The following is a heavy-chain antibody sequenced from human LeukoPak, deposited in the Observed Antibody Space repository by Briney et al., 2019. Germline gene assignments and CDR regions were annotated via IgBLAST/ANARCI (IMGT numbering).Heavy chain of an antibody. Sequence: SETLSLTCAVYGGSFSGYYWSWIRQPPGKGLEWIGEINHSGSTNYNPSLKSRVTISVDTSKNQFSLKLSSVTAADTAVYYCARYGEIVGAXXXDYWGQGTLVTVSS. V-gene: IGHV4-34*01. D-gene: IGHD1-26*01. J-gene: IGHJ4*02. CDR1: GGSFSGYY. CDR3: ARYGEIVGAXXXDY. CDR2: INHSGST.